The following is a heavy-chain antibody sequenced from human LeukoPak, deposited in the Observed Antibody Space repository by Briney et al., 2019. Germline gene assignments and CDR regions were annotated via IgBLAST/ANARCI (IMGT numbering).Heavy chain of an antibody. CDR3: ARDPRWNDSGDY. J-gene: IGHJ4*02. Sequence: GGSLRLSCAASGFTFSSYGMHWVRQAPGKGLEWVAFIRYDGSNKYYADSVKGRFTISRDNAKNSLYLQMNSLRAEDTALYYCARDPRWNDSGDYWGQGTLVTVSS. CDR1: GFTFSSYG. CDR2: IRYDGSNK. D-gene: IGHD1-1*01. V-gene: IGHV3-30*02.